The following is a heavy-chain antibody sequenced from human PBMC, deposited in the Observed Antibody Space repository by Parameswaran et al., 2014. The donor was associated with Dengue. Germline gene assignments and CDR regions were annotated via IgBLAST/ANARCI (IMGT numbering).Heavy chain of an antibody. J-gene: IGHJ4*02. Sequence: VRQMPGKGLEWVSAISGSGGSTYYADSVKGRFTISRDNSKNTLYLQMNSLRAEDTAVYYCAKSLDCSSTSCYAKFDYWGQGTLVTVSS. V-gene: IGHV3-23*01. CDR2: ISGSGGST. CDR3: AKSLDCSSTSCYAKFDY. D-gene: IGHD2-2*01.